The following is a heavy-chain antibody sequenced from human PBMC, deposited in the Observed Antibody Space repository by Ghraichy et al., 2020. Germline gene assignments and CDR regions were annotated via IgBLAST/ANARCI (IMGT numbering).Heavy chain of an antibody. V-gene: IGHV3-11*03. D-gene: IGHD2-21*02. Sequence: SCAASGFTFSDYYMSWIRQAPGKGLEWVSYISTSTGYTNSADPLKGRFTISRDNAENSLYLQMNSLRVEDTAVYYCARFRIGVTTISGPGGYYYMDVWGRGTTVTVSS. J-gene: IGHJ6*03. CDR2: ISTSTGYT. CDR1: GFTFSDYY. CDR3: ARFRIGVTTISGPGGYYYMDV.